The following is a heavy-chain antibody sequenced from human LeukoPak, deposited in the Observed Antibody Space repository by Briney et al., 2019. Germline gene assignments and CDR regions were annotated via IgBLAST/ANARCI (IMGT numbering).Heavy chain of an antibody. Sequence: SETLSLTCTVSGGSISSYYWSWIRQPPGKGLEWIGYIYYSGSTNYNPSLKGRVTISVDTSKNQFSLKLSSVTAADTAVYYCARAYGSGSYYWFDPWGQGTLVTVSS. V-gene: IGHV4-59*01. CDR2: IYYSGST. CDR1: GGSISSYY. D-gene: IGHD3-10*01. J-gene: IGHJ5*02. CDR3: ARAYGSGSYYWFDP.